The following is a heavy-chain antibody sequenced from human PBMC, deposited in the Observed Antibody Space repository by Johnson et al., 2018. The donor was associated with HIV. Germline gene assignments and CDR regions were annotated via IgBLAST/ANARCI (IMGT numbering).Heavy chain of an antibody. V-gene: IGHV3-30*03. CDR1: GFTFSSYG. CDR3: AREMVAAKDAFDI. J-gene: IGHJ3*02. D-gene: IGHD2-15*01. Sequence: VQLVESGGGVVQPGRSLRLSCAASGFTFSSYGMHWVRQAPGKGLEWVAVISYDGTNKYYPDSVKGRFTISRDNFKNTLYLQMDSLRAEDTAVYFCAREMVAAKDAFDIWGQGTMVIVSS. CDR2: ISYDGTNK.